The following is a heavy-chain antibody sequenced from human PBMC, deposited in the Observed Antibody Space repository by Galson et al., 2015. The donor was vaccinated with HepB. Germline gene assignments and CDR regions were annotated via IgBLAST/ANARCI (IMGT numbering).Heavy chain of an antibody. CDR1: GFNFSSYG. J-gene: IGHJ6*03. D-gene: IGHD3-3*01. CDR2: IWYDGSNK. Sequence: SLRLSCAAYGFNFSSYGMHWVRQAPGKGLEWVAVIWYDGSNKYYADSVKGRFTISRDNSKNTLYLQMNSLRAEDTAVYYCARGGGDFWSGYFPYYYYYMDVWGKGTTVTVSS. CDR3: ARGGGDFWSGYFPYYYYYMDV. V-gene: IGHV3-33*01.